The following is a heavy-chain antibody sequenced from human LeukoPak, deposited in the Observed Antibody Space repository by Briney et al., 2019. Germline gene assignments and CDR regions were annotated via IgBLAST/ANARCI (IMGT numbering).Heavy chain of an antibody. D-gene: IGHD3-3*01. CDR3: ARRFWYAFDI. Sequence: GGSLRLSSAPSGFTFNKVAMHSVRQAPGDGLEWVTVISDDGRTKFYADSVKGRFTISRDNAKNSLYLQMTSLRAEGTAVYYCARRFWYAFDIWGQGTMVTVSS. J-gene: IGHJ3*02. V-gene: IGHV3-30*04. CDR2: ISDDGRTK. CDR1: GFTFNKVA.